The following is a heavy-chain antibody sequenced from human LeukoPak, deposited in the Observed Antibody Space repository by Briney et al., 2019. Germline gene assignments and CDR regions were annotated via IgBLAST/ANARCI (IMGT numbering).Heavy chain of an antibody. J-gene: IGHJ4*02. CDR2: INHSGST. CDR3: ARVGNYLDF. V-gene: IGHV4-34*01. D-gene: IGHD6-13*01. Sequence: PSETLSLTCAVYGGSFSGYYWSWIRQPPGKGLEWIGEINHSGSTNYNPSLKSRVTISVDTSKNQFSLKLSSVTAADTAVYYCARVGNYLDFWGQGTLVTVSS. CDR1: GGSFSGYY.